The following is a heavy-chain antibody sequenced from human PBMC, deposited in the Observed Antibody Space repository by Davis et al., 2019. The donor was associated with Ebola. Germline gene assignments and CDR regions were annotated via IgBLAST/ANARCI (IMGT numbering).Heavy chain of an antibody. D-gene: IGHD2/OR15-2a*01. CDR1: GFIFSTYV. J-gene: IGHJ3*01. V-gene: IGHV3-23*01. CDR3: AKDNRNIWSEV. Sequence: GESLKISCSASGFIFSTYVMSWVRQAPGKGLEWVSTLGTSADTYYAGSVKGRFTISRDNSKNTLYLQMNGLRVEDTAIYYCAKDNRNIWSEVWGQGTMLTVSS. CDR2: LGTSADT.